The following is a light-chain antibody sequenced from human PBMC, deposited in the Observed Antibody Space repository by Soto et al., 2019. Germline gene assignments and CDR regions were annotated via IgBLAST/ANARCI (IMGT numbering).Light chain of an antibody. CDR1: QDISVY. Sequence: DLQMTQSPSSLSASVGDRVTITCRASQDISVYLAWYQQKPGKVPKLLIYSASTLQSGVPSRFSSSGSGTYFTLTISSLQPEDVATYYCQKFNTAPLTFGQGTRLEIK. CDR3: QKFNTAPLT. CDR2: SAS. V-gene: IGKV1-27*01. J-gene: IGKJ5*01.